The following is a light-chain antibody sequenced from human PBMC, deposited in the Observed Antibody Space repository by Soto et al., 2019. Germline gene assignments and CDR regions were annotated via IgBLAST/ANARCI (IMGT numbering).Light chain of an antibody. V-gene: IGLV2-8*01. CDR2: DVS. CDR3: SSYAGSNYPYV. CDR1: SSDVGYYNY. J-gene: IGLJ1*01. Sequence: QSARTQPPSASGSPGQSVTIACTGTSSDVGYYNYVSWYQQPPGKAPKLLIYDVSKRPSGVPDRFSGSKSGNTASLTVSGLQAEDEGDYYCSSYAGSNYPYVFGTGTKVTVL.